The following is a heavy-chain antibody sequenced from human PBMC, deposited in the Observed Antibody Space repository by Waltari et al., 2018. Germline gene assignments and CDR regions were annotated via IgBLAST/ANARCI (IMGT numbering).Heavy chain of an antibody. CDR2: ISGSGGST. J-gene: IGHJ3*02. CDR1: GFTFSTYA. CDR3: AKGGRQLEDALDI. D-gene: IGHD1-1*01. Sequence: EVQLVESGGGLVQPGGSLRLSSAASGFTFSTYAMSWVRQAPGKGLGWVAAISGSGGSTYYADSVKGRFSVSRDNSKNTLYLQMNSLRAEDTAIYYCAKGGRQLEDALDIWGQGTMVTVSS. V-gene: IGHV3-23*04.